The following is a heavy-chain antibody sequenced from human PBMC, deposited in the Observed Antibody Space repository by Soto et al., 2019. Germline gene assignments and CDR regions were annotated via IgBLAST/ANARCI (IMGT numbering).Heavy chain of an antibody. CDR1: GFAFNNYG. J-gene: IGHJ4*02. V-gene: IGHV3-21*01. Sequence: GGSLRLSCTVSGFAFNNYGINWVRQAPGKGLEWVSSISKSGYTYYSDSVKGRFAISRDNAKSSVSLQMNTLRVEDTAVYYCAREDSIIIPAVSDFWGQGTLVTVSS. CDR3: AREDSIIIPAVSDF. D-gene: IGHD2-2*01. CDR2: ISKSGYT.